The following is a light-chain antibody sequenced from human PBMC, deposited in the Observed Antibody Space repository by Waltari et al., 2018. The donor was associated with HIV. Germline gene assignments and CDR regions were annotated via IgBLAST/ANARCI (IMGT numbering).Light chain of an antibody. J-gene: IGLJ2*01. CDR3: CSYTGNNLV. V-gene: IGLV2-23*02. CDR2: EVI. CDR1: ISDVGTYDL. Sequence: QSALTQPASVSGSPGPSITVSCTGTISDVGTYDLVSWYQQHPGKVPKVIIYEVIKRPSGVSNRFSGSKSGNTASLTISGLQPEDEADYYCCSYTGNNLVFGGGTKLTVL.